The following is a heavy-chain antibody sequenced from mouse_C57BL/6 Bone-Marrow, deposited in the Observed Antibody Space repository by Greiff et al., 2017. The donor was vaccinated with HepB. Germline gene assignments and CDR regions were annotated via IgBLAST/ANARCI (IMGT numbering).Heavy chain of an antibody. Sequence: QVQLKQSGAELASPGASVTLSCKASGYTFTDHIMNWVKQRPGQGLEWIGRIYPVSGETNYNQKFMGKATFSVDRSSSTVYMVLNSLTSEDPAVYYCGRLYYSNDYAMDYWGQGTSVTVSS. CDR1: GYTFTDHI. V-gene: IGHV1-11*01. D-gene: IGHD2-5*01. CDR2: IYPVSGET. J-gene: IGHJ4*01. CDR3: GRLYYSNDYAMDY.